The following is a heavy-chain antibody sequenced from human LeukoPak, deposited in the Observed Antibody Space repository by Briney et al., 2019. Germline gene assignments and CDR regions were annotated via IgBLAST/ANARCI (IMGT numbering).Heavy chain of an antibody. V-gene: IGHV3-11*01. CDR2: ISISGSTI. CDR1: GFTFSDYY. Sequence: KAAGSLRLSCAASGFTFSDYYMNWIRQAPPKGLEWVSYISISGSTIYYADSVKGRFTISRDNAKTSLYLQMNSLRAEDTAVYYCARDSYYYGSGSYYNAEKLFDYWGQGTLVTVSS. D-gene: IGHD3-10*01. CDR3: ARDSYYYGSGSYYNAEKLFDY. J-gene: IGHJ4*02.